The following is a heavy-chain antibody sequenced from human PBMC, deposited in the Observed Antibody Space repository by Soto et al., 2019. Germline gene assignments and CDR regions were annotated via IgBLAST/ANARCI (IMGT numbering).Heavy chain of an antibody. Sequence: ASVKVSCKASGYTFTSYDINWVRQATGQGLGWMGWMNPNSGNTGYAQKFQGRVTMTRNTSIGTAYMELSSLRSEDRAVYYCARGPATAMAHDDFDIWGQGTRVSVSS. D-gene: IGHD5-18*01. CDR3: ARGPATAMAHDDFDI. V-gene: IGHV1-8*01. CDR2: MNPNSGNT. J-gene: IGHJ3*02. CDR1: GYTFTSYD.